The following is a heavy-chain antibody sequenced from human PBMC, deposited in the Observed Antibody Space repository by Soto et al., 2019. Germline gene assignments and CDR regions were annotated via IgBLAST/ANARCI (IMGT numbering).Heavy chain of an antibody. Sequence: GESLKISCKGSVYTFTTSWFGCVRQMPGKGLEWMGIIYPGDSDTKYIPSFQGQVTISAAKSITTTYLRWTSLKASDPAIYYSAASLFYYGMDVWGQGTTVTVSS. CDR2: IYPGDSDT. CDR1: VYTFTTSW. V-gene: IGHV5-51*01. J-gene: IGHJ6*02. CDR3: AASLFYYGMDV.